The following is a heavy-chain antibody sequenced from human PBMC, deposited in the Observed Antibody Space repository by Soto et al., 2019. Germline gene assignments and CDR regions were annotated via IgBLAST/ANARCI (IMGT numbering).Heavy chain of an antibody. Sequence: QLQLQETGPGLVKPSETLSLTCAVSGDSINSRYYFWDWIRQPPGKGLDWVGSIYYSGSTHYNPSLESRVTISIDTSKNPFSLELSSVTAADTAVYYCARRGTSSRYDSWGQGTLVTVSS. D-gene: IGHD2-2*01. CDR1: GDSINSRYYF. CDR3: ARRGTSSRYDS. J-gene: IGHJ4*02. V-gene: IGHV4-39*02. CDR2: IYYSGST.